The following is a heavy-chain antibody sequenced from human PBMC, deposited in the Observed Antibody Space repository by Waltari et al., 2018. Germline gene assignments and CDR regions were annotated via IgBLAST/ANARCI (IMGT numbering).Heavy chain of an antibody. CDR2: IIPIFGTA. CDR3: ARGGLEWLWPSDYGMDV. D-gene: IGHD3-3*01. CDR1: GGTFSSYA. Sequence: VQLVQSGAEVKKPGSSVKVSCKASGGTFSSYAISWVRQAPGQGLEWMGGIIPIFGTANYAQKFQGRVTITADESTSTAYMELSSLRSEDTAVYYCARGGLEWLWPSDYGMDVWGQGTTVTVSS. J-gene: IGHJ6*02. V-gene: IGHV1-69*01.